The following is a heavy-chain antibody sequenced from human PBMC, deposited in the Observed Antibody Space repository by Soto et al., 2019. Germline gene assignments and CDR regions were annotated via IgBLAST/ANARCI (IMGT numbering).Heavy chain of an antibody. CDR3: ARDGTIQMANFDF. Sequence: QVLLMQSGAEVKKPGSSVKVSCTSSGGPFSSYGISWVRQVPGQGLEGLGGSIPLFGTPSYARKFQDRLTISADESTTTVYMELSSLTSEDTAMYFCARDGTIQMANFDFWGQGTLVTVSS. CDR2: SIPLFGTP. V-gene: IGHV1-69*01. D-gene: IGHD1-1*01. J-gene: IGHJ4*02. CDR1: GGPFSSYG.